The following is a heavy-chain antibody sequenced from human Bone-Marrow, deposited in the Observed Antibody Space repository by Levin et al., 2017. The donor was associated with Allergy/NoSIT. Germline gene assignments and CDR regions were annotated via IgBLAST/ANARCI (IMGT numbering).Heavy chain of an antibody. CDR2: LYYSRGT. CDR1: GGSISSSVYY. V-gene: IGHV4-39*07. D-gene: IGHD2-2*01. Sequence: LRLSCTVSGGSISSSVYYWGWIRQPPGKGLEWVGNLYYSRGTYYNSSLRGRVTISVDTSKNQFSLRMTSVTAADTAVYYCARVKVVPGTNRYNWFDPWGQGTLVTVSS. J-gene: IGHJ5*02. CDR3: ARVKVVPGTNRYNWFDP.